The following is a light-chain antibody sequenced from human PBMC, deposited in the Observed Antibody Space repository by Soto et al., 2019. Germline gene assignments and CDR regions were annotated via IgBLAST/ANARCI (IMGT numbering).Light chain of an antibody. CDR3: AAWEDNVNAPDWV. CDR1: NSNIGTNS. J-gene: IGLJ3*02. CDR2: SNN. Sequence: QSVLTQPPSASGTPGQRVTISCSGSNSNIGTNSVNWYQQLPGTAPKLLIYSNNQRPSGVPDRFSGSKSGTSASLAISGLQSEDEADYYCAAWEDNVNAPDWVFGGGTKLTVL. V-gene: IGLV1-44*01.